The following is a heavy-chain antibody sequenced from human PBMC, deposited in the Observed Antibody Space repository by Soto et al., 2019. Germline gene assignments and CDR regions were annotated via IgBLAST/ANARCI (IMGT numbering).Heavy chain of an antibody. CDR3: AIYRDWATYFDY. V-gene: IGHV4-59*08. CDR1: GGSISSYY. J-gene: IGHJ4*01. D-gene: IGHD2-2*02. CDR2: IYYSGST. Sequence: SETLSLTCTVSGGSISSYYWSWIRQPPGKGLEWIGYIYYSGSTNYNPSLKSRVTISVDTSKNQFSLKLSSVTAADTAVYYCAIYRDWATYFDYSGHGTLITVSS.